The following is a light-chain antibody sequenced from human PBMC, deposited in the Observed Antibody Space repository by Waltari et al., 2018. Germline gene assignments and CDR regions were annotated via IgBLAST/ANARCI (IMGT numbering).Light chain of an antibody. J-gene: IGLJ2*01. CDR2: LNSDGSH. V-gene: IGLV4-69*01. CDR3: QTWGTGIVV. CDR1: SGHSSYA. Sequence: CTLSSGHSSYAIAWHQQQPEKGPRYLMKLNSDGSHSKGDGIPDRFSGSSSGAERYLTISSLQSEDEADYYCQTWGTGIVVFGGGTKLTVL.